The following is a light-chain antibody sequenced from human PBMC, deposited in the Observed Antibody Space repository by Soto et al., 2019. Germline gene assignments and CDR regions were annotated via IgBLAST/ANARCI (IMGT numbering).Light chain of an antibody. CDR3: IQSVQMPLT. CDR1: QSLVHNTGVIY. J-gene: IGKJ4*01. CDR2: LVS. V-gene: IGKV2-28*01. Sequence: DIVLTQSPLSLPATPGESASISCRSSQSLVHNTGVIYLDWYVQKPGQSPQLLIYLVSNRASGVPDRFSGSGSGTDFTLKISRVEAEDVGVYYCIQSVQMPLTFGGGTKVEIK.